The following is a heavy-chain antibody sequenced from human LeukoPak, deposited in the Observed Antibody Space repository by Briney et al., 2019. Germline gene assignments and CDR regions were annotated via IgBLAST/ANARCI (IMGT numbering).Heavy chain of an antibody. Sequence: SVKVSCKASGGTFSSYAISWVRQAPGQGLEWMGGIIPIFGTANYAQKFQGRVTITADESTSTAYMELSSLRSEDTAVYYCARGLTSFHYYDSSGYEFDYWGQGTLVTVSS. V-gene: IGHV1-69*01. CDR3: ARGLTSFHYYDSSGYEFDY. D-gene: IGHD3-22*01. CDR2: IIPIFGTA. J-gene: IGHJ4*02. CDR1: GGTFSSYA.